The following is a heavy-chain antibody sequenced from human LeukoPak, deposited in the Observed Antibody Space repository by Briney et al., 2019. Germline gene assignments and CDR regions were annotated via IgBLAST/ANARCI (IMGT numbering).Heavy chain of an antibody. D-gene: IGHD3-22*01. CDR3: ARDRGPAGYLDY. CDR2: ISGSGTTI. Sequence: GGSLRLSSAGSRFTFSDYYMSWIRQAPGKGLEWVSYISGSGTTILYADSVKGRFTIFRDNAKNSVYLQMNSLRAEDTALYYCARDRGPAGYLDYWGQGTLVTVSS. V-gene: IGHV3-11*01. CDR1: RFTFSDYY. J-gene: IGHJ4*02.